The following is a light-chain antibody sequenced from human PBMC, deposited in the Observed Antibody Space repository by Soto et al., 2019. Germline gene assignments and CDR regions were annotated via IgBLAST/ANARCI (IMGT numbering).Light chain of an antibody. V-gene: IGLV2-14*01. Sequence: QSALTQPASVSGSPGQSISISCTGSSSDVGVHNFVSWYQHHPGKAPKVLIYGVTNRPSGVSNRFSGSKSGNTASLTISGLQAEDEADYYWCSYTPAYTWVFGGGTKLTVL. CDR2: GVT. CDR1: SSDVGVHNF. CDR3: CSYTPAYTWV. J-gene: IGLJ3*02.